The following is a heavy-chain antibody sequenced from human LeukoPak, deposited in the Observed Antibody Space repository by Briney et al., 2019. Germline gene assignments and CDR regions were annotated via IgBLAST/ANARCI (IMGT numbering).Heavy chain of an antibody. CDR3: ARAAYSKSGSYPPYYLDY. CDR2: ISAYNGNT. CDR1: GYTFTSYG. Sequence: ASVKVSCKASGYTFTSYGISWVRQAPGQGLEWMGWISAYNGNTNYAQKLQGRVTMTTDTSTSTAYMELRSLRSDDTAVYYCARAAYSKSGSYPPYYLDYWGQGTLVTVSS. V-gene: IGHV1-18*01. D-gene: IGHD1-26*01. J-gene: IGHJ4*02.